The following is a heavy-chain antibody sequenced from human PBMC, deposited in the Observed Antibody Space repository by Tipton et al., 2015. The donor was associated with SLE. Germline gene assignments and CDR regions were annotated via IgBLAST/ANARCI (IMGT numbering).Heavy chain of an antibody. CDR1: GFTFSSYG. CDR2: IWYDGSNK. D-gene: IGHD3-16*01. J-gene: IGHJ6*02. CDR3: AREYPWGNYYYGMDV. V-gene: IGHV3-33*01. Sequence: SLRLSCAASGFTFSSYGMHWVRQAPGKGLEWVAVIWYDGSNKYYADSVKGRFTISRDNSKNTLYLQMNSLRAEDTAVYYCAREYPWGNYYYGMDVWGQGTTVTVSS.